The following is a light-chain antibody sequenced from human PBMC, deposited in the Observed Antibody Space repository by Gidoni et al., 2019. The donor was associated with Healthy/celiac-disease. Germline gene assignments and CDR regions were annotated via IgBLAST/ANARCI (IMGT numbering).Light chain of an antibody. CDR3: QQDYSTSWT. J-gene: IGKJ1*01. V-gene: IGKV4-1*01. CDR1: QSVLYSSNNKNY. CDR2: WAS. Sequence: ILMTQSPYSLAVSLGERATINCKSSQSVLYSSNNKNYLAWYQQKPGQPPKLLIYWASTRESGVPDRFSGSGSGTDFTLTISSLQAEDVAVYYCQQDYSTSWTFGQGTKVEIK.